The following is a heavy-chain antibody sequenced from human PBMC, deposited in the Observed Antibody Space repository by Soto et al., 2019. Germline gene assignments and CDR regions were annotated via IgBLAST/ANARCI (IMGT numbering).Heavy chain of an antibody. CDR3: ARAYYYDSSGYDWFDP. J-gene: IGHJ5*02. D-gene: IGHD3-22*01. CDR1: GGTFSSYA. V-gene: IGHV1-69*06. CDR2: IIPIFGTA. Sequence: GASVKVSCKASGGTFSSYAISWVRQAPGQGLEWMGGIIPIFGTASHAQKFQGRVTITADKSTSTAYMELSSLRSEDTAVYYCARAYYYDSSGYDWFDPWGQGTLVTVSS.